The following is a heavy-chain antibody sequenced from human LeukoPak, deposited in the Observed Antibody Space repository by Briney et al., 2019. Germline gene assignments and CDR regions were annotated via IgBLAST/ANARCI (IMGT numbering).Heavy chain of an antibody. Sequence: PGGSLRLSYAASGFTFSSYAMHWVRQAPGKGLEWVAIISYDGSNKYYADSVKGRFSISRDNSKNTLYLQMNSLRAEDTAVYYCAKDHRSSSIYYGMDVWGQGTTVTVSS. CDR3: AKDHRSSSIYYGMDV. CDR1: GFTFSSYA. V-gene: IGHV3-30-3*01. J-gene: IGHJ6*02. D-gene: IGHD2-2*01. CDR2: ISYDGSNK.